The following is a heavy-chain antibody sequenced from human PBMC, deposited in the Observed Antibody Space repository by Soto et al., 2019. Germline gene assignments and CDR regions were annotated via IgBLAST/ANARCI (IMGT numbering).Heavy chain of an antibody. CDR3: ARDSGDSRSDWFDP. D-gene: IGHD3-10*01. CDR2: INPDSGGT. J-gene: IGHJ5*02. V-gene: IGHV1-2*02. Sequence: ASVKVSCKASGYTFSDYYMHWVRQAPGQGLEWMGWINPDSGGTKYTQKFQGRVTMTRDTSISTAYMELTSVTAADTAVYYCARDSGDSRSDWFDPWGQGTLVTVSS. CDR1: GYTFSDYY.